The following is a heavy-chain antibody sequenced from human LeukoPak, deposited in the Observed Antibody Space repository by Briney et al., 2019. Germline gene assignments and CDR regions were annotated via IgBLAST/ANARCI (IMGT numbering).Heavy chain of an antibody. D-gene: IGHD1-26*01. CDR3: ARGLLPHTYLSDRGSHIGGNFFDP. J-gene: IGHJ5*02. Sequence: SETLSLTCTVSGGSISPYIWSWMRQPPGKGLEWMGSLSDNGDTNYSPSLKSRVTISVDTSNNRISLKLKSMTAADTTVYFCARGLLPHTYLSDRGSHIGGNFFDPWGQGTLVIVST. CDR1: GGSISPYI. V-gene: IGHV4-59*01. CDR2: LSDNGDT.